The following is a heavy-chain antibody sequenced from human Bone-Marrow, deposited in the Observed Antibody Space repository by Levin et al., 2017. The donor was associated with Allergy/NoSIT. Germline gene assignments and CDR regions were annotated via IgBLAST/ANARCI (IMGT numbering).Heavy chain of an antibody. Sequence: GGSLRLSCAASGFNFSSYGMHWVRQAPGKGLEWVAVIWYDGSNKYYADSVKGRFTISRDNSKNTLYLQMNSLRAEDTAVYYCARSGGSYYGPRKHYYFDYWGQGTLVTVSS. CDR2: IWYDGSNK. CDR1: GFNFSSYG. D-gene: IGHD1-26*01. CDR3: ARSGGSYYGPRKHYYFDY. V-gene: IGHV3-33*01. J-gene: IGHJ4*02.